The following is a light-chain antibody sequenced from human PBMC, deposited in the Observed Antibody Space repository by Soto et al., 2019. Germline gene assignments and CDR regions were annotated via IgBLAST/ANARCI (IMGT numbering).Light chain of an antibody. J-gene: IGKJ5*01. CDR2: RAS. Sequence: ETVMTQSPDTLSLSPGESATLSCRASQSFSSNLAWYQWRTGQAPRLLIYRASTRAPGIPARFSGSGSGTEFTLTISSLQSEDFTVYYCQQYTNWPPITFGQGTRLEIK. CDR3: QQYTNWPPIT. V-gene: IGKV3-15*01. CDR1: QSFSSN.